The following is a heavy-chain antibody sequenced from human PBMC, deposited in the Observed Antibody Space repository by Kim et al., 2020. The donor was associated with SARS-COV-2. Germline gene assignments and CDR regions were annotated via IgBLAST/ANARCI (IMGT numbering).Heavy chain of an antibody. J-gene: IGHJ4*02. V-gene: IGHV3-23*01. CDR3: AKKPIYDSSYSFDY. D-gene: IGHD3-22*01. Sequence: ADSVKGRFTISRDNSKNTLYLQMNSLRAEDTAVYYCAKKPIYDSSYSFDYWGQGTLVTVSS.